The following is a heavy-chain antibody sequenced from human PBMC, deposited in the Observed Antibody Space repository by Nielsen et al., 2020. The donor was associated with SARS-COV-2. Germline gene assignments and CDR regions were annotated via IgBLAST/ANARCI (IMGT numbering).Heavy chain of an antibody. CDR1: GFSLSNYW. Sequence: GESLKISCVGSGFSLSNYWMSWVRQAPGKGLEWVATIKEDGSESEKYIVDSVKGRFTISRDNVDNSLFLQMNSLRREDTAVYYCARVGRPASWLYYDSSAYGFDSWGQGTLVTVSS. J-gene: IGHJ4*02. D-gene: IGHD3-22*01. CDR3: ARVGRPASWLYYDSSAYGFDS. V-gene: IGHV3-7*01. CDR2: IKEDGSESEK.